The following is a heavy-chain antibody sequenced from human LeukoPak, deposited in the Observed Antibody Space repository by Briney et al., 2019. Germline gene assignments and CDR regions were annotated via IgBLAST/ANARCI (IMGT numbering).Heavy chain of an antibody. CDR1: GYSFTSYW. V-gene: IGHV5-51*01. Sequence: GESLKISCKGSGYSFTSYWIGWVRQMPGKGLEWMGIIYPGDSDTRHSPSFQGQVTISADKSISTAYLQWSSLKASDTAMYYCARQSVARGVLNWFDPWGQGTLVTVSS. J-gene: IGHJ5*02. CDR2: IYPGDSDT. D-gene: IGHD3-10*01. CDR3: ARQSVARGVLNWFDP.